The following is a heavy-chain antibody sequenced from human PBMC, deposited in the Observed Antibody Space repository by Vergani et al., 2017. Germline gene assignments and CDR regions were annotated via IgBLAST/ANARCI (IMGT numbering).Heavy chain of an antibody. V-gene: IGHV1-24*01. CDR3: AIVTDYDDSSGHYLDY. Sequence: QVQLVQSGSEVRKPGASVQVSCQVSGYSLTELTIHWVRQAPGKGLEWMGGFDPEHGEVTFAHHIQGRVTMTEDRSTDTAYMELSSLRPEDTALYYCAIVTDYDDSSGHYLDYWGQGTLVTVSS. D-gene: IGHD3-22*01. CDR2: FDPEHGEV. J-gene: IGHJ4*02. CDR1: GYSLTELT.